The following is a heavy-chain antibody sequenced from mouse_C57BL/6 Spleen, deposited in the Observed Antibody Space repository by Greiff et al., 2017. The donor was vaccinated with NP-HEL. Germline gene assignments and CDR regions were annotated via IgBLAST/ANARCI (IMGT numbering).Heavy chain of an antibody. J-gene: IGHJ1*03. D-gene: IGHD2-5*01. CDR2: IRSKSNNYAT. CDR1: GFSFTTYA. V-gene: IGHV10-1*01. CDR3: VILYYSNYVGYFDV. Sequence: EVQLVESGGGLVQPKGSLKLSCAASGFSFTTYAMNWVRQAPGKGLEWVARIRSKSNNYATYYADSVKDRFTISRDDSESRLYLQMNNLKTEDTAMYYCVILYYSNYVGYFDVWGTGTTVTVSS.